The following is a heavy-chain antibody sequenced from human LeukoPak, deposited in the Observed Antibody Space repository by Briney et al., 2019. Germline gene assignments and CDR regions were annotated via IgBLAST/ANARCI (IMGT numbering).Heavy chain of an antibody. CDR2: INPNSGGT. CDR3: ARGVVEARRLRLLDIVVVVAARNFDY. CDR1: GYTFTGYY. J-gene: IGHJ4*02. D-gene: IGHD2-15*01. Sequence: GASVMVSCKASGYTFTGYYMHWVRQAPGQGLEWMGWINPNSGGTNYAQKFQGRVTMTRDTSTSTVYMELSSLRSEDTAVYYCARGVVEARRLRLLDIVVVVAARNFDYWGQGTLVTVSS. V-gene: IGHV1-2*02.